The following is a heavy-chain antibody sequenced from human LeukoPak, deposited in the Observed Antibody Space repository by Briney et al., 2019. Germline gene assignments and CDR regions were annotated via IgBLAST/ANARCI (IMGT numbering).Heavy chain of an antibody. D-gene: IGHD2-2*01. V-gene: IGHV1-2*06. Sequence: ASVKVSCKASGYTFTGYYMHWVRQAPGQGLEWMGRINPNSGGTNYAQKFQGRVTMTRDTSISTAYMELSRLRSDDTAVYYCARSSAEIDIVVVPAAMDYWGQGTLVTVSS. CDR1: GYTFTGYY. CDR3: ARSSAEIDIVVVPAAMDY. CDR2: INPNSGGT. J-gene: IGHJ4*02.